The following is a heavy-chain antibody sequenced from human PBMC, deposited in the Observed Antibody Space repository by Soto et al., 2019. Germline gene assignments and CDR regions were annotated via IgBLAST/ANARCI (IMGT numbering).Heavy chain of an antibody. CDR3: ARRVVVVPAASNDYYGMDV. CDR1: GGSFSGYY. J-gene: IGHJ6*02. D-gene: IGHD2-2*01. V-gene: IGHV4-34*01. CDR2: INHSGST. Sequence: QVQLQQWGAGLLKPSETLSLTCAVYGGSFSGYYWSWIRQPPGKGLEWIGEINHSGSTNYNPSLKSRVTTAVDTSKNQFSLELGSVTAADTAVYYCARRVVVVPAASNDYYGMDVWGQGTTVTVSS.